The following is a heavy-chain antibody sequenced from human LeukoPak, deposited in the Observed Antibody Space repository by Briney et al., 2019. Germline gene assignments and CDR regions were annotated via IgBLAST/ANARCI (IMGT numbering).Heavy chain of an antibody. CDR2: IYYSGST. Sequence: PSETLSLTCTVSGGSLSSGGYYWSWLRQPPGRGLEWIGYIYYSGSTYYSPSLKSRVTISVDTSKNQFSLKLSSVTAADTAVYYCARGGCSGGSCYCAYWGQGTLVTVSS. CDR3: ARGGCSGGSCYCAY. J-gene: IGHJ4*02. D-gene: IGHD2-15*01. CDR1: GGSLSSGGYY. V-gene: IGHV4-31*03.